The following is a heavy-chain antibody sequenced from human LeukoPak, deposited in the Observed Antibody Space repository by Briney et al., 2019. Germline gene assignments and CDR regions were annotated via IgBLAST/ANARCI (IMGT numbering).Heavy chain of an antibody. J-gene: IGHJ4*02. CDR2: INQDGSQK. CDR3: AKYRLVWLPAPVFDY. CDR1: GFTFSSYW. V-gene: IGHV3-7*01. D-gene: IGHD5-12*01. Sequence: GGSLRLSCAASGFTFSSYWMSWVRQAPGKGLEWVANINQDGSQKYFVDSVKGRFTISRDNAENSLYLQMNSLRAEDTAVYYCAKYRLVWLPAPVFDYWGQGSLVTVAS.